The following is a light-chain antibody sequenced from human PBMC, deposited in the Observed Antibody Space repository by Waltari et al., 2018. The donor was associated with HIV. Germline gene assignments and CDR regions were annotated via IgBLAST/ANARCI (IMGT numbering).Light chain of an antibody. CDR1: ISDIGGYHV. Sequence: QSALTQPPSASGSLGQSVTISCSGTISDIGGYHVVSWYQHHPGKAPKLMIYEVTKRPSGVPDRFSGSKSGNTASLTVSGLQAEDEGDYYCSSYGGSNNLVFGGGTKLTVL. J-gene: IGLJ2*01. V-gene: IGLV2-8*01. CDR2: EVT. CDR3: SSYGGSNNLV.